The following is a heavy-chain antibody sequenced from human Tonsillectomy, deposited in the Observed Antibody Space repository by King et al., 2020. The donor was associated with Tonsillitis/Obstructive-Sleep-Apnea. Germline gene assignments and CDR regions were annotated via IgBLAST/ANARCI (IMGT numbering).Heavy chain of an antibody. J-gene: IGHJ5*02. CDR2: IYYSGST. V-gene: IGHV4-31*01. D-gene: IGHD3-16*01. Sequence: VQLQESGPGLVKPSQTLSLPCSVSGCSISSGGYHWTWIRQLPGKGLEWIGYIYYSGSTHYNPSLKSLVTISVDTSKNQFTLKLNSVTAAATAVYYCARVGIPKFGAWFDPWGRGTLVTVSS. CDR3: ARVGIPKFGAWFDP. CDR1: GCSISSGGYH.